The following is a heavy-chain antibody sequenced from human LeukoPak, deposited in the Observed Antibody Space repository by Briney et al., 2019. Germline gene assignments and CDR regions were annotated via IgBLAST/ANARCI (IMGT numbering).Heavy chain of an antibody. V-gene: IGHV4-39*01. Sequence: SETLSLTCTVSGGSISSSSYYWGWIRQPPGKGLEWTGSIYYSGSTYYNPSLKSRVTISVDTSKNQFSLKLSSVTAADTAVYYCARFPLGPDYYYYYMDVWGKGTTVTVSS. J-gene: IGHJ6*03. CDR3: ARFPLGPDYYYYYMDV. CDR2: IYYSGST. CDR1: GGSISSSSYY.